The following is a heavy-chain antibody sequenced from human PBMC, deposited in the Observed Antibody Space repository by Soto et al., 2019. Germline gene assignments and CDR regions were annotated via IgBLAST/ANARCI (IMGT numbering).Heavy chain of an antibody. J-gene: IGHJ4*02. D-gene: IGHD3-3*01. CDR3: ARGPPLGY. Sequence: SETLSLTCTVSGGSISSSSYYWGWIRQPPGKGLECIGYIYHSGSTYCSPSLKSRVTISVDRSKNQFSLKLSSVTAADTAVYYCARGPPLGYWGQGTLVTVSS. CDR1: GGSISSSSYY. CDR2: IYHSGST. V-gene: IGHV4-39*07.